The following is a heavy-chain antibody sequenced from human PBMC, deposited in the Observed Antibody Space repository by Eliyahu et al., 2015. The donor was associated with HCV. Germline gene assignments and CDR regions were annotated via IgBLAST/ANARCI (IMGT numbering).Heavy chain of an antibody. CDR1: GGSFSGYY. Sequence: QVQLQQWGAGLLKPSETLSLTCAVYGGSFSGYYWSWIRQPPGKGLEWIGEINHSGSTNYNPSLKSRVTISVDTSKNQFSLKLSSVTAADTAVYYCARSGSGSYYPPLDYWGQGTLVTVSS. J-gene: IGHJ4*02. D-gene: IGHD3-10*01. CDR3: ARSGSGSYYPPLDY. CDR2: INHSGST. V-gene: IGHV4-34*01.